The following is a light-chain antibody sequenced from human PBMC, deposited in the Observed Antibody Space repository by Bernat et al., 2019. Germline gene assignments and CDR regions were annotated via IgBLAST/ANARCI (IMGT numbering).Light chain of an antibody. V-gene: IGLV2-8*01. J-gene: IGLJ3*02. CDR1: SSDVGGYNY. Sequence: QSALTQPPSASGSPGQSVTISCTGTSSDVGGYNYVSWYQQHPGKAPKLMISEVTKRPSGVPDRFSGSKSGNTASLTVSGLQADDEADYYCSSYAGNSLVFGGGTKVTVL. CDR2: EVT. CDR3: SSYAGNSLV.